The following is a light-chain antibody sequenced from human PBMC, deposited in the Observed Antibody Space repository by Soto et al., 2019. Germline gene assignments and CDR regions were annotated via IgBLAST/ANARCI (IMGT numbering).Light chain of an antibody. CDR2: DAS. Sequence: VVLPQSQGTLSLSPGERATLSCMASHSVSSSYLAWYQQKPDQAPRLLIYDASYRATGIPARFSGSGSGTDFTLTISSLEPEDFAIYYCQQRSNYITFGQGTRLEIK. CDR1: HSVSSSY. V-gene: IGKV3D-20*02. J-gene: IGKJ5*01. CDR3: QQRSNYIT.